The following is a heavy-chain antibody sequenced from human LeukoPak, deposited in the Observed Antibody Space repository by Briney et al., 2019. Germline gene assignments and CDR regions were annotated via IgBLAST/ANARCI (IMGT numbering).Heavy chain of an antibody. V-gene: IGHV3-30*02. D-gene: IGHD6-13*01. Sequence: GGSLRLSCAASGFTFSSYGMHWVRQAPGKGLEWVAFIRYDGSNKYYADSVKGRFTISRDNSKNTLYLQMNSLRAEDTAVYYCAKDREVAAAGPFAFDIWGQGTMVTVSS. J-gene: IGHJ3*02. CDR1: GFTFSSYG. CDR3: AKDREVAAAGPFAFDI. CDR2: IRYDGSNK.